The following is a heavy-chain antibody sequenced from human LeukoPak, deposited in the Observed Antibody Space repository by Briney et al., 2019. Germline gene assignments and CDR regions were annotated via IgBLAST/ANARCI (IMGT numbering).Heavy chain of an antibody. V-gene: IGHV3-72*01. CDR2: TRNKANSHST. D-gene: IGHD5-12*01. CDR1: GFTFSEYY. J-gene: IGHJ4*02. Sequence: GGSLRLSCVASGFTFSEYYMDWVRQAPGKGLEWVARTRNKANSHSTEYAASVKGRFTISRDDSQNSLYLQMNSLKTEDTAVYYCTSCAYDYRFFENWGQGTLVTVSS. CDR3: TSCAYDYRFFEN.